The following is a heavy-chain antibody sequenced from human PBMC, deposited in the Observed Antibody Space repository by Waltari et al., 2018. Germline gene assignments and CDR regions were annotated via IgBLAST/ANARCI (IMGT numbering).Heavy chain of an antibody. CDR3: AKGPHCGGDCSHGP. CDR1: GASIRRSH. D-gene: IGHD2-21*01. V-gene: IGHV4-4*07. Sequence: QVQLQESGPGLVKPSETLSLTCTVSGASIRRSHWSWIRPPAGTGLEWIGRSSPRGTPNYSPSLKSRVPISVDTSKNQVSLKLSSVPAADTAVYSCAKGPHCGGDCSHGPWGQGTLVTVSS. CDR2: SSPRGTP. J-gene: IGHJ5*02.